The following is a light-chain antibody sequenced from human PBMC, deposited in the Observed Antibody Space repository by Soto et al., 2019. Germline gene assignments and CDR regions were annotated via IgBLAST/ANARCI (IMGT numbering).Light chain of an antibody. J-gene: IGLJ2*01. V-gene: IGLV1-40*01. Sequence: QSVLTQPPSVSGAPGQRVTISCTGSSSNIGAGYDVHWYQQLPGTAPKLLIYGNSNRPSGVPDRFSGSKSGTSASLAITGLQAEDEADYYCQSYYSSLSGSRVFGGGTKLT. CDR3: QSYYSSLSGSRV. CDR1: SSNIGAGYD. CDR2: GNS.